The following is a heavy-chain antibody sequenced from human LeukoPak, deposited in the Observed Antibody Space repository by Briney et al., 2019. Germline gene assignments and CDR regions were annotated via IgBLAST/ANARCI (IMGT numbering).Heavy chain of an antibody. D-gene: IGHD2-21*02. Sequence: PSETLSLTCTVSGDSISTYYWSWLRQPPGKGLEWMGYIHYSGSTSSNPSLKSRVTISVDTSKNQLSLKLISVTTADTAVYYCAREEDGVTDDAFDIWGQGTMVTVSS. CDR1: GDSISTYY. CDR2: IHYSGST. CDR3: AREEDGVTDDAFDI. V-gene: IGHV4-59*01. J-gene: IGHJ3*02.